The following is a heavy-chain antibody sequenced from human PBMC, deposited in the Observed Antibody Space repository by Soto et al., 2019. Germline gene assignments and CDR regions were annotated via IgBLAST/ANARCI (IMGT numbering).Heavy chain of an antibody. V-gene: IGHV3-23*01. J-gene: IGHJ4*02. CDR1: GFTFRNNV. CDR3: AKNGLDNLPSAIDS. D-gene: IGHD2-8*01. CDR2: ITGSGRDT. Sequence: EVQLLESGGGLAQPGGSLRLSCAASGFTFRNNVLSWVRQAPGKGLDWVSGITGSGRDTYYADSVKGRFTISRDNSKNMVFLQMNSLRAEDTALYYCAKNGLDNLPSAIDSWGPGTLVTVSS.